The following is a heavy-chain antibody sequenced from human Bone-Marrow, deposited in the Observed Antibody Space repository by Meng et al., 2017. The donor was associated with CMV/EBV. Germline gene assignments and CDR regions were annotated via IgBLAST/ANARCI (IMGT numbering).Heavy chain of an antibody. Sequence: SQTLSLTCAISGDSVSSNSAAWNWIRQSPSRGLEWLGRTYYRSKWYNDYAVSVKSRITINPDTSKNQFSLKLSSVTAADTAVYYCARDVGITSIYGGNSGTFDYWGQGTLVTVSS. CDR3: ARDVGITSIYGGNSGTFDY. V-gene: IGHV6-1*01. J-gene: IGHJ4*02. D-gene: IGHD4-23*01. CDR1: GDSVSSNSAA. CDR2: TYYRSKWYN.